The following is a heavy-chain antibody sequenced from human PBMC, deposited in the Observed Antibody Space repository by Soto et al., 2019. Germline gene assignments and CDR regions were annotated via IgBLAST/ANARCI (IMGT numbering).Heavy chain of an antibody. Sequence: QVQLQQWGAGLLKPSETLSLTCAVYGGSFSGYYWSWIRQPPGKGLEWIGEINHSGSTTYNPSLKSRVTISVDTSKNQFSLKLSSVTAADTAVYYCARGRSSSWYYYYYYGMDVWGQGTTVTVSS. D-gene: IGHD6-13*01. CDR1: GGSFSGYY. J-gene: IGHJ6*02. CDR3: ARGRSSSWYYYYYYGMDV. CDR2: INHSGST. V-gene: IGHV4-34*01.